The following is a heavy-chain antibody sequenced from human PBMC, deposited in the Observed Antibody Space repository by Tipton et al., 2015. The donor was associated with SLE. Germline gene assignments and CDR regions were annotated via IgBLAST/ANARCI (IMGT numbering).Heavy chain of an antibody. J-gene: IGHJ3*01. Sequence: SLRLPCATSGFSFNTLGMHWVRQAPGRGLEWVAVISYDGSFTHFAESAQGRFTISRDNSKNTLYLQVDSLRVEDTAVYYCATRLKYFERSGYDPLDLWGQGTMVTVSS. CDR2: ISYDGSFT. V-gene: IGHV3-30*03. CDR1: GFSFNTLG. CDR3: ATRLKYFERSGYDPLDL. D-gene: IGHD3-22*01.